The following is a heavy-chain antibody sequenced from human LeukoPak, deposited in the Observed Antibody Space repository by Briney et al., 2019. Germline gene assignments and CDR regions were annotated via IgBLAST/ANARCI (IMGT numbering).Heavy chain of an antibody. J-gene: IGHJ4*02. CDR3: AKDAIGEYRPYYFDH. D-gene: IGHD6-6*01. Sequence: PGGSLRLFCEVSGFSFSNFAMSWVRQPAGKGREWVSAISGSGGSTYYAESVQGRFTISRDNSKNTLYLQMNSLRAEDTAVYYCAKDAIGEYRPYYFDHWGQGTLVPVSS. CDR1: GFSFSNFA. V-gene: IGHV3-23*01. CDR2: ISGSGGST.